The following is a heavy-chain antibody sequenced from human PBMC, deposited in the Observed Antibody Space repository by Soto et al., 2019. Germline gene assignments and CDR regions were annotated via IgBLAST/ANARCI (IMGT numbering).Heavy chain of an antibody. CDR3: ATSVVLILGFDY. CDR1: GYSITSGYY. V-gene: IGHV4-38-2*01. CDR2: IYHGGSS. D-gene: IGHD3-22*01. J-gene: IGHJ4*02. Sequence: PSETLSLTCAVSGYSITSGYYWGWIRQPPGKGLEWIGSIYHGGSSYYNPSLQSRVTIPVDTSKNQFSLKLGSVTAADTAVYYCATSVVLILGFDYWGQGTLVTVSS.